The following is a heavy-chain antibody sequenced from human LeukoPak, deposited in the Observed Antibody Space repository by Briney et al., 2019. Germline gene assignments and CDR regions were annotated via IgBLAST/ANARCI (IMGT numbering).Heavy chain of an antibody. CDR2: IQGDGSNT. J-gene: IGHJ4*02. D-gene: IGHD5-12*01. V-gene: IGHV3-74*01. Sequence: PGGSLRLSCVASGFTFSKNWMHWVRQAPGKGLVWVSRIQGDGSNTNYADSVKGRFSISRDNAKNTVYLQMNSLRAEDTAVYYCARDGRLRFFDYWGQGTLVTVSS. CDR3: ARDGRLRFFDY. CDR1: GFTFSKNW.